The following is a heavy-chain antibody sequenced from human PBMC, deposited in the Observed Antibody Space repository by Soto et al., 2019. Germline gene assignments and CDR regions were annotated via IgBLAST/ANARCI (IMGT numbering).Heavy chain of an antibody. CDR1: GVSISIPNW. CDR3: ARGKFYAFDI. Sequence: SETLSLTCAVSGVSISIPNWWAWVRQAPGKGLEWIGEIDHSGTTNYNPSLNSRVTISLDRSKNQFSLRLTSVAAADTAVYFCARGKFYAFDIWGQGTMVS. CDR2: IDHSGTT. V-gene: IGHV4-4*02. J-gene: IGHJ3*02.